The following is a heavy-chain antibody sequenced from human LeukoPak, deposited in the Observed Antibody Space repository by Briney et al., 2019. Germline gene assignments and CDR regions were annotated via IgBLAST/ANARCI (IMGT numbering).Heavy chain of an antibody. CDR2: INPNSGGT. J-gene: IGHJ4*02. Sequence: ASVTVSCKASGYTFTGYYMHWVRQAPGQGLEWMGWINPNSGGTNYAQKFQGRVTMTTDTSTSTAYMELRSLRSDDTAVYYCATYYYDSSGYYYPPNWGQGTLVTVSS. D-gene: IGHD3-22*01. CDR1: GYTFTGYY. CDR3: ATYYYDSSGYYYPPN. V-gene: IGHV1-2*02.